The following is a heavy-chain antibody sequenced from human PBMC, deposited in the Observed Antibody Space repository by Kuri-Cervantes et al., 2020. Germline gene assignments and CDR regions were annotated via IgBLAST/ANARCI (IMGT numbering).Heavy chain of an antibody. J-gene: IGHJ6*02. Sequence: ESLKISCAVYGGSFSGYYWSWIRQPPGKGLEWIGEINHSGSTNYNPSLKSRVTISVDTSKNQFSLKLGSETAADTAVYYCARGGIQLWLRTAPMDVWGQATTATVSS. CDR2: INHSGST. CDR1: GGSFSGYY. D-gene: IGHD5-18*01. CDR3: ARGGIQLWLRTAPMDV. V-gene: IGHV4-34*01.